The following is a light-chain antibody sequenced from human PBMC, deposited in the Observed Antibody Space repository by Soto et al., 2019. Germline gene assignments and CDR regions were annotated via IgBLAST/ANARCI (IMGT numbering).Light chain of an antibody. CDR1: SSDVSSYNY. V-gene: IGLV2-8*01. CDR2: EVS. CDR3: GSYAGSNMWD. Sequence: QSVLTQPPSASGSPGQSVTISCTGTSSDVSSYNYVSWYQQHPGKAPQVMIYEVSKRPAGAPNLFSCSKSSNAASLNVSVFQGEEEADYLCGSYAGSNMWDFGTGTKVTVL. J-gene: IGLJ1*01.